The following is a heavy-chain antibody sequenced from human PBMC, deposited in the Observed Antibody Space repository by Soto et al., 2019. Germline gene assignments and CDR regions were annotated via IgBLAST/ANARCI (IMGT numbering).Heavy chain of an antibody. D-gene: IGHD3-22*01. Sequence: SETLSLTCTVSGGSISSDDYYWSWIRQHPGKGLEWIGTIYFSGTTYYNPSLKSRVTISVGTSKNQFSLNLSSVTAADTAVYYCARRDRSGFSYWLDTWGQGTLVTVSS. CDR1: GGSISSDDYY. V-gene: IGHV4-31*03. CDR2: IYFSGTT. J-gene: IGHJ5*02. CDR3: ARRDRSGFSYWLDT.